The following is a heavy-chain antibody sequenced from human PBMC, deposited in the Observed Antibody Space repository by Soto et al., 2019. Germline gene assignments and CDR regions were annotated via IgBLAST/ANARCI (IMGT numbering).Heavy chain of an antibody. J-gene: IGHJ5*02. CDR1: GFTFGDSY. CDR2: ISPGSRYP. CDR3: VRGGRRGVIDP. V-gene: IGHV3-11*06. D-gene: IGHD2-21*01. Sequence: GSLRLSCAGSGFTFGDSYMSWIRQAPGKGLEWLSYISPGSRYPAYADSVKGRFTISRDNAKRSLYLQMMSLTAEDTAIYYCVRGGRRGVIDPSGPGTIVTVS.